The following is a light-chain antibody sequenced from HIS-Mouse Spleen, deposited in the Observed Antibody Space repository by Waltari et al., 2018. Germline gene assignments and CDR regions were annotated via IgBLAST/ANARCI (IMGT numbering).Light chain of an antibody. J-gene: IGLJ1*01. Sequence: QSALTQPASVSGSPGQSITISCTGTSSDVVGYNYVSWYQKHPGKPPKLMIYEVSNRPSGVSNRFSGSKSGNTASLTISGLQAEDEADYYCSSYTSSSTYVFGTGTKVTVL. V-gene: IGLV2-14*01. CDR1: SSDVVGYNY. CDR3: SSYTSSSTYV. CDR2: EVS.